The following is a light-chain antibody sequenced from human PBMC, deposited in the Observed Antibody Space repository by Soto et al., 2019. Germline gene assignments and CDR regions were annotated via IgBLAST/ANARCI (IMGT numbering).Light chain of an antibody. CDR1: SSDVGGYNY. J-gene: IGLJ1*01. CDR3: SSYTSSSIDYV. CDR2: EVS. V-gene: IGLV2-14*01. Sequence: QSALTQPASVSGSPGQSITISCTGTSSDVGGYNYVSWYQQHPGKAPKLMIYEVSNRPSGVSNRSSGSKSGNTASLTISGLQAEDEAEYYCSSYTSSSIDYVFGTGTKLTVL.